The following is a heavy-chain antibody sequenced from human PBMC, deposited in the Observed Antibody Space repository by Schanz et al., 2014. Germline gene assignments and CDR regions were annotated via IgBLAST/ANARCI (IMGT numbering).Heavy chain of an antibody. J-gene: IGHJ4*02. CDR2: IKKDGSEN. D-gene: IGHD3-22*01. CDR1: GFTVSSNY. CDR3: ARDKGGYYPFDY. V-gene: IGHV3-7*01. Sequence: EVQLVESGGGLVQPGGSLRLSCAASGFTVSSNYMSWVRQAPGKGLEWVANIKKDGSENYYADSVKGRFIISRDNAKNSLYLQMNSLRAEDTAVYYCARDKGGYYPFDYWGQGSLVTVSS.